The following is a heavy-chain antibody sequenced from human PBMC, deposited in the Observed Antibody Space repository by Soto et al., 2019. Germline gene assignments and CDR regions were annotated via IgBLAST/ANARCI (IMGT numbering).Heavy chain of an antibody. CDR1: GYIFTSQG. CDR2: ISTYNGNP. J-gene: IGHJ4*02. D-gene: IGHD1-7*01. Sequence: QIQLVQSGAEVKKPGASVKVSCKASGYIFTSQGISWVRQAPGQGLEWMGWISTYNGNPNYAQKLQGRVTMTTNTSTTTAFLELGSLTSDDTAVYYCARGRTRALDYWGQGTPVIVSS. V-gene: IGHV1-18*01. CDR3: ARGRTRALDY.